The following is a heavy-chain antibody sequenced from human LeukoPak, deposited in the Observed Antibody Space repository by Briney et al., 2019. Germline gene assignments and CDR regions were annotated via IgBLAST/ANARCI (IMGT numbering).Heavy chain of an antibody. CDR3: ARSTLPFDI. Sequence: SETLSLTCAVYGASFSVYYWSWIRQPPGKGLEWIGEINHSGSTTYNPSLKSRVTISVDTSKNQFSLKLSSVTAADTAVYYCARSTLPFDIWGQGTMVTVSS. D-gene: IGHD5/OR15-5a*01. V-gene: IGHV4-34*01. CDR1: GASFSVYY. CDR2: INHSGST. J-gene: IGHJ3*02.